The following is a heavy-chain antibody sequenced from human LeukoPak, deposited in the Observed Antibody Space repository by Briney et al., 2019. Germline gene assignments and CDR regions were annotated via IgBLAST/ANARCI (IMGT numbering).Heavy chain of an antibody. Sequence: GESLKISCKCSGYSFTTYWIAWVRQMPGKDLEWMGIIYPGDSDTRYSPSFQGQVTISADKSISTAYLQWSSLKASDTAMYYCARLPMVRGVILNYFDYWGQGTLVTVSS. CDR3: ARLPMVRGVILNYFDY. J-gene: IGHJ4*02. CDR2: IYPGDSDT. V-gene: IGHV5-51*01. CDR1: GYSFTTYW. D-gene: IGHD3-10*01.